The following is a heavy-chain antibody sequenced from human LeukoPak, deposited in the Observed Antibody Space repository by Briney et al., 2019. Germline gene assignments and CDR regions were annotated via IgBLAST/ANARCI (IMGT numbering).Heavy chain of an antibody. V-gene: IGHV3-73*01. Sequence: GGSLRLSCAASGFTFSASAIHWVRQASGKGPEWVGRIRTKSNNFATTYGATLNGRVTISRDDSKNTASLHMSGLKTEDTATYFCASYDNAGNYYHNYWGRGTLVTVSS. CDR3: ASYDNAGNYYHNY. D-gene: IGHD3-22*01. CDR2: IRTKSNNFAT. J-gene: IGHJ4*02. CDR1: GFTFSASA.